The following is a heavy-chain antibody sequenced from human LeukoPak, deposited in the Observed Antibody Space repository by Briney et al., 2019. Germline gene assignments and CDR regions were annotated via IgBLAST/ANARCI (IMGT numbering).Heavy chain of an antibody. CDR2: IKQDGSVK. V-gene: IGHV3-7*01. CDR1: GFTFSNYW. CDR3: ARGFRGWYAEGFDY. J-gene: IGHJ4*02. Sequence: GGSLRLSCAASGFTFSNYWMSWVRQAPGKGLEWVANIKQDGSVKQYVDSIKGRFTISRDNAKNSLYLQMNTLRAEDTAVYYCARGFRGWYAEGFDYWGQGTLVTVSS. D-gene: IGHD6-19*01.